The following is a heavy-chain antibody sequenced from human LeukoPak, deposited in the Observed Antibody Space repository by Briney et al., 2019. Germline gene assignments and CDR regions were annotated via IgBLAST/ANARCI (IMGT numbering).Heavy chain of an antibody. J-gene: IGHJ4*01. V-gene: IGHV1-46*01. CDR3: ARGDRATVTLY. CDR2: INPSGGST. D-gene: IGHD4-17*01. CDR1: GYTFTSYD. Sequence: ASVKVSCKASGYTFTSYDINWVRQATGQGLEWMGIINPSGGSTSYAQKFQGRVTMTRDMSTSTVYMELSSLRSEDTAVYYCARGDRATVTLYWGHGTLVTVSS.